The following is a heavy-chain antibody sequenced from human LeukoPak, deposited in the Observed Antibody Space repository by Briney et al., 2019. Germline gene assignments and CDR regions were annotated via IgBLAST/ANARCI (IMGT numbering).Heavy chain of an antibody. J-gene: IGHJ4*02. Sequence: GGSLRLSCAASGFTFSSYSMNWVRQAPGKGLEWVSSISSSSSYIYYADSVKGRFTISRDNAKNSLYLQMNSLRAEDTAVYYCARGIAARLSGGYYWGQGTLVTVSS. CDR2: ISSSSSYI. V-gene: IGHV3-21*01. CDR3: ARGIAARLSGGYY. D-gene: IGHD6-6*01. CDR1: GFTFSSYS.